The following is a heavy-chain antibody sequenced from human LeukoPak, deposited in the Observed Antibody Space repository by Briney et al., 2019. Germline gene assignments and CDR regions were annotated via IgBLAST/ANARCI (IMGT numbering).Heavy chain of an antibody. CDR2: ISAYNGNT. Sequence: GASVKVSCKASGYTFTSYGISWVRQAPGQGLEWMGWISAYNGNTNYAQKLQGRVTMTTDTSTSTAYMELRSLRSEDTAVYYCARGVVVVPAATGSYYYMDVWGKGTTVTVSS. J-gene: IGHJ6*03. V-gene: IGHV1-18*01. D-gene: IGHD2-2*01. CDR1: GYTFTSYG. CDR3: ARGVVVVPAATGSYYYMDV.